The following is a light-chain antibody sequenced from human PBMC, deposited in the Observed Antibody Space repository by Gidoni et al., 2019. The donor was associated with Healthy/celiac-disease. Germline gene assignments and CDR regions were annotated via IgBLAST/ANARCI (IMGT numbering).Light chain of an antibody. Sequence: DIQMTQSPSALSASVGDRVTLTCQASQDISNYLNWYQQKPENAPKLLIYDASNLETGVPSRFSGSGSGTDFTFTISSLKPEDIATYYCQQYDNLLLTFGGGTKVEIK. V-gene: IGKV1-33*01. CDR2: DAS. CDR1: QDISNY. CDR3: QQYDNLLLT. J-gene: IGKJ4*01.